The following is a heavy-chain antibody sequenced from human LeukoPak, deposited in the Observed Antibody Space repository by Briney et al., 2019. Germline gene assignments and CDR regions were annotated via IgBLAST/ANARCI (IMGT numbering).Heavy chain of an antibody. Sequence: GESLKISCQGSGYSFTSYWIGWVRQLPGKGLEWMGIIYPGDSGTRYSPSFQGQVTISADKSISTAYLQWSSLKASDTAMYYCARPGYGSYSSGWYFDYWGQGTLVTVSS. J-gene: IGHJ4*02. CDR2: IYPGDSGT. D-gene: IGHD6-19*01. CDR1: GYSFTSYW. V-gene: IGHV5-51*01. CDR3: ARPGYGSYSSGWYFDY.